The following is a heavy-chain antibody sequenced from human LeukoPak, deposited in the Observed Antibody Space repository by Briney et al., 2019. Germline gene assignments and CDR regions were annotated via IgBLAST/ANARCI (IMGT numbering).Heavy chain of an antibody. CDR3: ARGGGLDV. V-gene: IGHV3-7*03. CDR2: INHNGNVN. Sequence: GGSLRLSCAASGFTFSSYWMNWARQAPGKGLEWVASINHNGNVNYYVDSVKGRFTISRDNAKNSLYLQMSNLRAEDTAVYFCARGGGLDVWGQGATGTVSS. D-gene: IGHD3-16*01. J-gene: IGHJ6*02. CDR1: GFTFSSYW.